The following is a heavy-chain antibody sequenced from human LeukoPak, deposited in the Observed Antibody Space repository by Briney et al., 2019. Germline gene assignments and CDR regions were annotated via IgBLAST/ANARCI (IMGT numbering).Heavy chain of an antibody. V-gene: IGHV4-61*05. J-gene: IGHJ4*02. CDR2: IHYSGST. Sequence: KPSETLSLTCTVSGGSISSNFHYWDWIRQPPGKGLEWVGFIHYSGSTNYNPSVKSRVTISVDTPKNQFSLNLSSVTAAETAVYFCARLPGRTATRRRFDNWGQGTLVTVSS. CDR3: ARLPGRTATRRRFDN. D-gene: IGHD1-14*01. CDR1: GGSISSNFHY.